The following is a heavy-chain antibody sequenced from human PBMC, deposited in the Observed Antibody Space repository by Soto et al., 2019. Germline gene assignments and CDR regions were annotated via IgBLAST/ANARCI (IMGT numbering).Heavy chain of an antibody. J-gene: IGHJ4*02. D-gene: IGHD4-17*01. CDR2: VKAYSGNT. CDR3: AIADYGDDDY. CDR1: GYTFATST. Sequence: QLQLVQSGPEAKKPGASVKVSCKASGYTFATSTISWLRQAPGQGPEWMGWVKAYSGNTNYSLKRPGRFTMTTDPPTSTAYTERSSLTTDDTAIYYCAIADYGDDDYWGQGTLVSVPS. V-gene: IGHV1-18*01.